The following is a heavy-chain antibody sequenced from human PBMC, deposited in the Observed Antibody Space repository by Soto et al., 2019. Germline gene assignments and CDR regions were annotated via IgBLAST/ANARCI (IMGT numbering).Heavy chain of an antibody. CDR3: ARYSGSYWHYLDF. CDR2: IYPGDSDT. Sequence: GESLKISCKGSGYSFASHWVAWVRQMPEKGLEWIGTIYPGDSDTKYSSAFRGHVTISADTSVSTAYLQWRSLEATDSAIYYCARYSGSYWHYLDFWGQGSLVTVSS. V-gene: IGHV5-51*01. D-gene: IGHD1-26*01. J-gene: IGHJ4*02. CDR1: GYSFASHW.